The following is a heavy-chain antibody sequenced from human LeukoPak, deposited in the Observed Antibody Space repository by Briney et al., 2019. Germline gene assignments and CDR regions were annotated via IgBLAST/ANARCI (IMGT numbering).Heavy chain of an antibody. CDR3: ARAGHTAMAKKYYYYYMDV. CDR2: IDGSGSS. J-gene: IGHJ6*03. D-gene: IGHD5-18*01. Sequence: SETLSLTCTASGYSISSGYLWGWIRQPPGKGLEWIGSIDGSGSSYYNPSLKSRVTISVDTSRNQFSLKMTSVTAADTAVYYCARAGHTAMAKKYYYYYMDVWGKGTTVTVSS. V-gene: IGHV4-38-2*02. CDR1: GYSISSGYL.